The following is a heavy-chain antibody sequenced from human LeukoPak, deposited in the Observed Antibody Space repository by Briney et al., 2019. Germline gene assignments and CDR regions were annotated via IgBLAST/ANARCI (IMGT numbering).Heavy chain of an antibody. J-gene: IGHJ3*02. V-gene: IGHV3-30*02. D-gene: IGHD6-19*01. CDR1: GFTFSSYG. CDR3: AKDHYSSGWAGNDAFDI. Sequence: GGSLRLSCAASGFTFSSYGMHWVRQAPGKGLEWVAFIRYDGSNKYYADSVKGRFTISRDNSKNTLYLQMNSLRAEDTAVYYCAKDHYSSGWAGNDAFDIWGQGTMVTVSS. CDR2: IRYDGSNK.